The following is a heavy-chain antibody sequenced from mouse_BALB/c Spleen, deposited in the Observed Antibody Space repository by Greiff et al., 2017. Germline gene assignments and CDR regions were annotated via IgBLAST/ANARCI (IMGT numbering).Heavy chain of an antibody. CDR1: GYTFTDYE. CDR3: TNGRPLYYAMDY. CDR2: IDPETGGT. V-gene: IGHV1-15*01. D-gene: IGHD1-2*01. Sequence: QVHVKQSGAELVRPGASVTLSCKASGYTFTDYEMHWLKQTPVHGLEWIGAIDPETGGTAYNQKFKGKATLTADKSSSTAYMELRSLTSEDSAVYYCTNGRPLYYAMDYWGQGTSVTVSS. J-gene: IGHJ4*01.